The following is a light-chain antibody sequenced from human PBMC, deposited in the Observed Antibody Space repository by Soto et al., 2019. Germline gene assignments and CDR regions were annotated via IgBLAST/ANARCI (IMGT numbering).Light chain of an antibody. V-gene: IGKV3-20*01. CDR1: QSVSSSY. Sequence: EIVLTQSPGTLSLSPGERATLSCRASQSVSSSYLAWYQQKPGQAPRLLIYGASSRATGIPDRFSGSGSGPAFTLTISRLEPEDFAVYYCQQYGSSRFTFGPGTKVDIK. CDR3: QQYGSSRFT. J-gene: IGKJ3*01. CDR2: GAS.